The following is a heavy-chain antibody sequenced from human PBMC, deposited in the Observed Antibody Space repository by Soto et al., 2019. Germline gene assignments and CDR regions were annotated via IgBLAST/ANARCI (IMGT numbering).Heavy chain of an antibody. Sequence: SETLSLTCTVSGDSLTSNSYFWAWIRQPPGKGLEWIGSIYYSGTTYYNPSLKSRVTISVDRSKNQFSLKLSSVTAADTAVSYCARHFSVPYFDYWGQGALVPVSS. CDR2: IYYSGTT. V-gene: IGHV4-39*01. CDR3: ARHFSVPYFDY. J-gene: IGHJ4*02. CDR1: GDSLTSNSYF.